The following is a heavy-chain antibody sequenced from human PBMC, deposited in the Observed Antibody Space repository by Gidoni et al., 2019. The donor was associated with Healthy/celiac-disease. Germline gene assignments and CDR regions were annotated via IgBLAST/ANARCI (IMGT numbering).Heavy chain of an antibody. J-gene: IGHJ6*02. Sequence: QVQLQQWGAGLLKPSETLSLTCAVYGGSFRGYYWSWIRQPPGKGLEWIGEINHSGSTNYNPSLKSRVTISVDTSKNQFSLKLSSVTAADTAVYYCARGVKYYYGSGSYYRHPYYYYYGMDVWGQGTTVTVSS. CDR3: ARGVKYYYGSGSYYRHPYYYYYGMDV. CDR2: INHSGST. D-gene: IGHD3-10*01. V-gene: IGHV4-34*01. CDR1: GGSFRGYY.